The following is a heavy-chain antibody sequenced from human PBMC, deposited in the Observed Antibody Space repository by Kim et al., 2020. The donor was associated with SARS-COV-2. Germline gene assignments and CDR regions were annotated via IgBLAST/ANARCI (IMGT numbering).Heavy chain of an antibody. Sequence: GGSLRLSCAASGFTFSSYGMHWVRQAPGKGLEWVAVISYDGSNKYYADSVKGRFTISRDHSKNTLYLRMNSLRAEDTAVYYCTKDTTIFGVASYFDYWGQGTLVTVSS. J-gene: IGHJ4*02. CDR2: ISYDGSNK. D-gene: IGHD3-3*01. V-gene: IGHV3-30*18. CDR3: TKDTTIFGVASYFDY. CDR1: GFTFSSYG.